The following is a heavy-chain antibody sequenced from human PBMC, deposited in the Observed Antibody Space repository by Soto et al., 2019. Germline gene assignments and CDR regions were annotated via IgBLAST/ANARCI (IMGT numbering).Heavy chain of an antibody. Sequence: QVQLQESGPGLVKPSETLSLTCTVSGGSIRSYYWSWIRQPPGKGLEWIGYIYYSGSTNYNPSLKSRVTISVDTSKNQFSLKLSSVTAADTAVYYCARNYGHACDIWGQGTMVTVSS. CDR2: IYYSGST. CDR3: ARNYGHACDI. V-gene: IGHV4-59*01. D-gene: IGHD1-7*01. CDR1: GGSIRSYY. J-gene: IGHJ3*02.